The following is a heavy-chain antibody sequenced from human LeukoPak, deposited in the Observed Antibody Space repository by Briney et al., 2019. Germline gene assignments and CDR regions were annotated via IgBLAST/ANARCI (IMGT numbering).Heavy chain of an antibody. CDR3: ARSEINDYMNY. CDR1: GGSISSYY. CDR2: IYYSGRT. J-gene: IGHJ4*02. D-gene: IGHD4-11*01. V-gene: IGHV4-59*08. Sequence: SETLSLTCSVSGGSISSYYWSWIRQPPGKGLEWIGYIYYSGRTSYNPSLKSRVTISVDTSKNQFSLKMTSVTAADTAFYFCARSEINDYMNYWGQGMPVTVSS.